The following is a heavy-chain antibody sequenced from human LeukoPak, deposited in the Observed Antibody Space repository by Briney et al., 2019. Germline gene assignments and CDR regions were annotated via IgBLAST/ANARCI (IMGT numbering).Heavy chain of an antibody. V-gene: IGHV1-69*05. CDR2: IIPIFGTA. CDR3: AFIAVAERPFDY. D-gene: IGHD6-19*01. Sequence: ASVKVSCKASGGTFSSYAISWVRQAPGQGLEWMGGIIPIFGTANYAQKFQGRVTITTDESTSTAYMELSSLRSEDTAVYYCAFIAVAERPFDYWGQGTLVTVSS. CDR1: GGTFSSYA. J-gene: IGHJ4*02.